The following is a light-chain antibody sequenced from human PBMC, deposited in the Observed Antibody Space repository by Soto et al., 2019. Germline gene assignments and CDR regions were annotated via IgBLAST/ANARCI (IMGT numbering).Light chain of an antibody. Sequence: QSVLTQPPSVSAAPGQKGTISCSGSSSNIGNNYVSWYQQLPGTAPKLLIYDNNKRPSGIPDRFSGSKSGTSATLGITGLQTGDEADYYCGTWDSSPRARDVFGTGTKVTVL. CDR2: DNN. J-gene: IGLJ1*01. CDR1: SSNIGNNY. V-gene: IGLV1-51*01. CDR3: GTWDSSPRARDV.